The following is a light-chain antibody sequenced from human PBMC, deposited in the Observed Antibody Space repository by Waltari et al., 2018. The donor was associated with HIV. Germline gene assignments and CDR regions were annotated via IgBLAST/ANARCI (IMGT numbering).Light chain of an antibody. CDR2: QAS. CDR3: QQYNTFPYT. Sequence: DIQMTPSPSTLSASVGDGVTISCRASQTINNWLAWYQQKPGQAPKLLIYQASKLESGVPSRFRGTRSGTEFTLTISSLQPDDFATYYCQQYNTFPYTFGQGTKLEIK. CDR1: QTINNW. V-gene: IGKV1-5*03. J-gene: IGKJ2*01.